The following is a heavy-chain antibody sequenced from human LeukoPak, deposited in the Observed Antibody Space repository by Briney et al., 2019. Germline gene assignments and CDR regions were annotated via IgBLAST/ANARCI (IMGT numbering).Heavy chain of an antibody. J-gene: IGHJ4*02. V-gene: IGHV3-23*01. CDR2: ISPRGDIT. CDR3: ASPYYYASGSFDV. Sequence: GGSLRLSCAASGFSFRSHGMNWVRQAPGKGLEWVSGISPRGDITYYKDSVRGRFTISRDNFKNTVSLQMNSLRAEDTAVYYCASPYYYASGSFDVWGQGTLVTVSS. D-gene: IGHD3-10*01. CDR1: GFSFRSHG.